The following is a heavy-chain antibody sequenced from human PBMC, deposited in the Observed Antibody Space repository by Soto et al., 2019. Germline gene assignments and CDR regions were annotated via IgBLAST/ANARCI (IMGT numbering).Heavy chain of an antibody. Sequence: QVQLVQSGAEVKKPGSSVKVSCKASGGTFSSYAISWVRQAPGQGLEWMGGIIPIFGTANYAPKFQGRVTIAADDSRSTAHLELSSLRSDDRAVYYCERGVSGSDSGYWGQGTLVTVSS. J-gene: IGHJ4*02. CDR1: GGTFSSYA. CDR3: ERGVSGSDSGY. D-gene: IGHD1-26*01. CDR2: IIPIFGTA. V-gene: IGHV1-69*01.